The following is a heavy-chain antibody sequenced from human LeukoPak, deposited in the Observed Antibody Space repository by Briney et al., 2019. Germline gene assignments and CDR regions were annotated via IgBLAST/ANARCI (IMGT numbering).Heavy chain of an antibody. CDR2: ISYDGSNK. CDR1: GFTFSSYG. D-gene: IGHD3-3*01. Sequence: PGRSLRLSCAASGFTFSSYGMHWVRQAPGKGLEWVAVISYDGSNKYYADSVKGRFTISRDNSKNTLYLQMNSLRAEDTAVHYCAKPEWLKYYFDYWGQGTLVTVSS. J-gene: IGHJ4*02. V-gene: IGHV3-30*18. CDR3: AKPEWLKYYFDY.